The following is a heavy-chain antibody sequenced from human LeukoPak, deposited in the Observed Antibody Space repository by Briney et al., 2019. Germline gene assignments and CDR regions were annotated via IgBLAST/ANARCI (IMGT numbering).Heavy chain of an antibody. CDR1: GFTVSSNY. D-gene: IGHD2-2*02. V-gene: IGHV3-53*01. Sequence: GGSLRLSCAASGFTVSSNYMSWVRQAPGKGLEWVSVIYSGGSTYYADSVKGRFTISRDNSKNTLYLQMNGLRAEDTAVYYCAREAVSKGLYLDAFDIWGQGTMVTVSS. CDR3: AREAVSKGLYLDAFDI. J-gene: IGHJ3*02. CDR2: IYSGGST.